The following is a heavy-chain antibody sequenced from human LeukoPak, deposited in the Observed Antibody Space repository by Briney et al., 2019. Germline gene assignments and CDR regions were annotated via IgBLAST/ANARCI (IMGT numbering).Heavy chain of an antibody. CDR2: IIPLLGTA. CDR1: GVTFSSYA. CDR3: ARSKRSGSYLSPMDV. D-gene: IGHD1-26*01. V-gene: IGHV1-69*13. J-gene: IGHJ6*03. Sequence: ASVTVSCKASGVTFSSYAISWVRQAPGQGLEWMGGIIPLLGTANYAQKIQGRVTITADESTNTAYMELSSLTSEDTAVYYCARSKRSGSYLSPMDVWGKGTTVTISS.